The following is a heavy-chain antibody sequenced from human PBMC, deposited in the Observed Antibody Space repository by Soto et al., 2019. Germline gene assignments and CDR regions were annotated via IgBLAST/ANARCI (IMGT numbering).Heavy chain of an antibody. Sequence: ASVKVSCKASGGTFSTYTMTWVRQAPGQGLEWMGGIIPLFGTANYAQKFQGRVTITADESTSTVYMELSSLRSEDTAVYYCARSQDSSGYWNNCFDPWGQGTLVTVSS. J-gene: IGHJ5*02. CDR1: GGTFSTYT. V-gene: IGHV1-69*13. D-gene: IGHD3-22*01. CDR2: IIPLFGTA. CDR3: ARSQDSSGYWNNCFDP.